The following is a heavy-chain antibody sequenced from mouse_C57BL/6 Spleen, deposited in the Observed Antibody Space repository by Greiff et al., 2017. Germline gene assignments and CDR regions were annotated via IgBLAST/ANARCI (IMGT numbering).Heavy chain of an antibody. Sequence: EVKLEESGGGLVKPGGSLKLSCAASGFTFSRYTMSWVRQTPEKRLEWVATISGGGGNTYYPDSVKGRFTISRDNAKNTLYLQMSSLRSEDTALYYCARRAQATAWFAYWGQGTLVTVSA. CDR1: GFTFSRYT. V-gene: IGHV5-9*01. CDR2: ISGGGGNT. J-gene: IGHJ3*01. CDR3: ARRAQATAWFAY. D-gene: IGHD3-2*02.